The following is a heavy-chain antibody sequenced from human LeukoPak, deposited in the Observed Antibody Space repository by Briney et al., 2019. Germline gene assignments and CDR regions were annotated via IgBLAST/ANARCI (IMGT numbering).Heavy chain of an antibody. CDR2: MHYSGDS. V-gene: IGHV4-59*01. Sequence: SETLSLTWTVSGGSISSFFWSWIRQPPGKGLEWIGSMHYSGDSKYNPSLRSRVSLSIDTSKQQFSLRLSSVTAADTAVYYCARDLELERNRWNYFESWGQGALVTVSS. D-gene: IGHD1-1*01. CDR1: GGSISSFF. J-gene: IGHJ4*02. CDR3: ARDLELERNRWNYFES.